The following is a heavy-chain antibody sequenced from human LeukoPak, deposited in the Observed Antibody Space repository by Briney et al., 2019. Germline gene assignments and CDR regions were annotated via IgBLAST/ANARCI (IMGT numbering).Heavy chain of an antibody. J-gene: IGHJ3*02. D-gene: IGHD4-17*01. CDR1: VFTFSSYS. CDR3: ARIYGI. Sequence: GGSLRLSCAASVFTFSSYSMHWVRKAPGKGLEWVAVISYDGSNKYYADSVKGRFTISRDNSKNTLYLQMNSLRAEDTAVYYCARIYGIWGQGTMVTVSS. V-gene: IGHV3-30-3*01. CDR2: ISYDGSNK.